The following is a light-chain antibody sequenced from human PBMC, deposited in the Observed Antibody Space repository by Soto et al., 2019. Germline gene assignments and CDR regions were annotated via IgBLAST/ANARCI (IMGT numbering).Light chain of an antibody. CDR3: QQYGSSPSIT. Sequence: EIVLTQSPGTLSLSPGERATLSCRASQSVSSSYLAWYQQKPGQAPRLLIYVASSRASGFPDRFSGSGSGTDVTLTISRLEPEDFAVYYCQQYGSSPSITFGRGTRLEIK. V-gene: IGKV3-20*01. J-gene: IGKJ5*01. CDR2: VAS. CDR1: QSVSSSY.